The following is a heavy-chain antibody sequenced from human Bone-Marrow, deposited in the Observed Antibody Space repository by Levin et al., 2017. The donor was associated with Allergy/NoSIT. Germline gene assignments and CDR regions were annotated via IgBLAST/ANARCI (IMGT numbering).Heavy chain of an antibody. D-gene: IGHD2-21*02. CDR2: ITSTGGST. CDR3: AKYPCGVDCYHYFDY. CDR1: GFTFNTYA. Sequence: GASVKVSCAASGFTFNTYAMSWVRQAPGKGLEWVSTITSTGGSTYYADSVKGRFTVSRDSSKNTLYLQMNSLRAEDTALYYCAKYPCGVDCYHYFDYWGQGTLVAVSS. J-gene: IGHJ4*02. V-gene: IGHV3-23*01.